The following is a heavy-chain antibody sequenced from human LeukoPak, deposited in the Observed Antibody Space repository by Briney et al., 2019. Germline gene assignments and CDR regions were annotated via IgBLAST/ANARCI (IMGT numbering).Heavy chain of an antibody. J-gene: IGHJ4*02. CDR1: GFTFSNYW. CDR2: ISSDGSST. CDR3: AREWGQLGELDY. V-gene: IGHV3-74*01. Sequence: GGSLRLSCAASGFTFSNYWMHWVRQAPGEGLVWVSRISSDGSSTTYADSVKGRFTISRDNAKDTLYLQMNSLRAEDTAVYYCAREWGQLGELDYWGQGTLVTVSS. D-gene: IGHD3-16*01.